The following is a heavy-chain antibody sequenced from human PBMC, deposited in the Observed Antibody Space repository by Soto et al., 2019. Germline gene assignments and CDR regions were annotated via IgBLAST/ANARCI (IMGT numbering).Heavy chain of an antibody. D-gene: IGHD3-16*02. J-gene: IGHJ4*02. CDR2: ISGSGGST. CDR1: RFTFSSYA. Sequence: GGSLRRSCAASRFTFSSYAMSCVRQAPGKGLEWVSAISGSGGSTYYADSVKGRFTISRDNSKNTLYLQMNSLRAEDTAVYYCAKGPAAHDYIWGSYLPKQDYFDYWGQGTLVTVSS. V-gene: IGHV3-23*01. CDR3: AKGPAAHDYIWGSYLPKQDYFDY.